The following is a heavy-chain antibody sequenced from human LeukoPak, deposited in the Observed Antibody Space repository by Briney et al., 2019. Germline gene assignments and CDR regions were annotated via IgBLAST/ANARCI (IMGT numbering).Heavy chain of an antibody. V-gene: IGHV4-4*07. CDR1: GTSISSYY. CDR3: ATPRR. D-gene: IGHD2-15*01. CDR2: MYISGIT. Sequence: SETLSLTCTVSGTSISSYYWSWIRQPAGKGLEWIGRMYISGITNYNPSLKSRVTMSVDTSKNQLSLKLTSVTAADTAVYYCATPRRWGQGTPVTVSS. J-gene: IGHJ4*02.